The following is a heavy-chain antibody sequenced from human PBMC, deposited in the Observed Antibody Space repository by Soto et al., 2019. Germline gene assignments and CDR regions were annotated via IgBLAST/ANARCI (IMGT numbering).Heavy chain of an antibody. D-gene: IGHD6-19*01. Sequence: GASVKVSCKASGGTFSSYTISWVRQAPGQGLEWMGRIIPILGIANYAQKFQGRVTITADKSTSTAYMELSSLRSEDTAVYYCASNLKQWLENWFDPRGQGTLVTVSS. V-gene: IGHV1-69*02. CDR3: ASNLKQWLENWFDP. J-gene: IGHJ5*02. CDR1: GGTFSSYT. CDR2: IIPILGIA.